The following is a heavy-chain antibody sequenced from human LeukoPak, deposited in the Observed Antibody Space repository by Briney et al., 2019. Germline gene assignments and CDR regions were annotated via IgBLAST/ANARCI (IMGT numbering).Heavy chain of an antibody. J-gene: IGHJ3*02. V-gene: IGHV4-4*07. Sequence: SETLSLTCTVSGGSINSYYWTWIRQPAGKGLEWIGRIYTSGSTINNPSLKNTNYNPSLKSRLTMSVDRSKNPSSLKMTSVTAADTAMYYCARDTALWTFDIWGQGTMVTVSS. CDR2: IYTSGSTINNPSLKNT. CDR3: ARDTALWTFDI. D-gene: IGHD2-21*02. CDR1: GGSINSYY.